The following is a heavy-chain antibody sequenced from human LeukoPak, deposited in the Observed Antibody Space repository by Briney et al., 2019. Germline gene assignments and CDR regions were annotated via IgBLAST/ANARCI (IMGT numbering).Heavy chain of an antibody. CDR3: ARFGSGWWYNDY. CDR1: GASITSYY. Sequence: SETLSLTCTVSGASITSYYWTWIRQPPGKGLEWIGYIYHTGNIKYSPSLNSRVTISIDTSNNQLSLKLTSVTAADTAVYYCARFGSGWWYNDYWGQGPLVTVSS. V-gene: IGHV4-59*01. J-gene: IGHJ4*02. D-gene: IGHD6-19*01. CDR2: IYHTGNI.